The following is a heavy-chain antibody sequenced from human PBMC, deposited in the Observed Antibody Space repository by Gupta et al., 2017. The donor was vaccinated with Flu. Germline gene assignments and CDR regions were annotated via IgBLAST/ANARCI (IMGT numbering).Heavy chain of an antibody. J-gene: IGHJ5*02. Sequence: EVQLLESGGGLVQPGGSLRLSCVASGFTFRKYAMTWVRRAPGKGLEWVSTISTGGRSTFYADSGRGRFTISRDNSKNTLFLQMNSLRAEDTAVYYCGKEYGDNPNWFDPWGQGTLVTVSS. CDR3: GKEYGDNPNWFDP. D-gene: IGHD4-23*01. CDR1: GFTFRKYA. CDR2: ISTGGRST. V-gene: IGHV3-23*01.